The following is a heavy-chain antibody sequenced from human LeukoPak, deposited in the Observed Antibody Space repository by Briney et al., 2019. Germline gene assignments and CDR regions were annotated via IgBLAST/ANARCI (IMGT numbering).Heavy chain of an antibody. V-gene: IGHV6-1*01. CDR3: ARDTGVRGSFGWFDP. J-gene: IGHJ5*02. Sequence: SQTLSLTCAISGDSVSSNGAAWNWIRQSPSRGLEWLGRTYYRSKWDNDYAVSVKSRITINPDTSKNQFTLHLNSVTPEDTAVYYCARDTGVRGSFGWFDPWGQGTLVTVSS. D-gene: IGHD2-15*01. CDR1: GDSVSSNGAA. CDR2: TYYRSKWDN.